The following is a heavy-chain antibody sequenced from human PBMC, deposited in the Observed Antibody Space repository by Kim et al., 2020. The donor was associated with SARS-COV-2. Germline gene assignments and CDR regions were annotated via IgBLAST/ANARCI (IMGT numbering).Heavy chain of an antibody. CDR3: ARPRLVFWSGYFGYFDY. Sequence: VKGRFTISKDNSKNTMYLQMNSLRAEDTAVYYCARPRLVFWSGYFGYFDYWGQGTLVTVSS. V-gene: IGHV3-30*01. J-gene: IGHJ4*02. D-gene: IGHD3-3*01.